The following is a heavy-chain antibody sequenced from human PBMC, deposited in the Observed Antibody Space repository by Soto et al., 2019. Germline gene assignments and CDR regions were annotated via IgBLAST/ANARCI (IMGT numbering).Heavy chain of an antibody. CDR2: IYYSGDT. CDR3: ARETGSGSYYDY. CDR1: GGSISSYF. J-gene: IGHJ4*02. Sequence: SETLSLTCTVSGGSISSYFWSWIRQPPGKGLEWIGYIYYSGDTNYSPSLKSRVTISVDTSKNQFSLKLSSVTAADTAVYYCARETGSGSYYDYWGQGALVTV. D-gene: IGHD3-10*01. V-gene: IGHV4-59*01.